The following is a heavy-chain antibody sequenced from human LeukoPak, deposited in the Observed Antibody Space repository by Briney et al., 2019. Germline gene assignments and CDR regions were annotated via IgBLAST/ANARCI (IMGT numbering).Heavy chain of an antibody. Sequence: PGGSLRLSCAASGFTFSTYTMNWVRQAPGKGLEWVSSISSASTYKYYADSVKGRFTISRDNAKNSLYLQMNNLRAEDTAVFYCAREGPYFQYYMDVWGQGTLVSVSS. CDR1: GFTFSTYT. J-gene: IGHJ4*02. CDR3: AREGPYFQYYMDV. CDR2: ISSASTYK. D-gene: IGHD2-21*01. V-gene: IGHV3-21*01.